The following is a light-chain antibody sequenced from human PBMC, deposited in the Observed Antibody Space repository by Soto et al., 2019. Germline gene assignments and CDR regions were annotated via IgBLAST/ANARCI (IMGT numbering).Light chain of an antibody. V-gene: IGKV3-11*01. Sequence: EIVLTQSPATLSLSPGERATLSCRASQSVSSYLAWYQQKPGQAPRLLIYDASNRATGIPARFSGGGSGTEFTLTISSLEPEDFAVYYCQQRFSCPRFTFGQGTKLEIK. CDR2: DAS. CDR1: QSVSSY. CDR3: QQRFSCPRFT. J-gene: IGKJ2*01.